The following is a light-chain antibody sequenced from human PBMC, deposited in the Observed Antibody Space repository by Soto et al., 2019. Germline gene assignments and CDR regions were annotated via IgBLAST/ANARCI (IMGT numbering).Light chain of an antibody. Sequence: IQLTQSPSFLSASVGDRVTITCRASQYIANYLAWYQQKPGKAPKFLIYATSPFQSGVPSRFSGGGSGKEFTLTISSLQPEDFATYYCQQVNSYPLPFGGGTKVDI. CDR3: QQVNSYPLP. V-gene: IGKV1-9*01. CDR2: ATS. CDR1: QYIANY. J-gene: IGKJ4*01.